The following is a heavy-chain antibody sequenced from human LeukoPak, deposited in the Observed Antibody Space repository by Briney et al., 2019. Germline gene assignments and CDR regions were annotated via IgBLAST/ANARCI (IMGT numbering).Heavy chain of an antibody. J-gene: IGHJ4*02. CDR2: IYYNGDT. CDR1: GTSVRTYY. CDR3: ARQIAVAANGFDQ. Sequence: SETLSLTCSVSGTSVRTYYWNWIRLSPGKGLEWVGYIYYNGDTDYNPSLKSRTSMSVDMSKNQFSLTLSSLTAADTAVYYCARQIAVAANGFDQWGQGTLVTVSS. D-gene: IGHD6-19*01. V-gene: IGHV4-59*02.